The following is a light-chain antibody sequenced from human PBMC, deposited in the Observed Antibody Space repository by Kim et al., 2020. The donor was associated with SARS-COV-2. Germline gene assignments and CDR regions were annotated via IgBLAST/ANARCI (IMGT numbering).Light chain of an antibody. CDR1: QGIRNE. Sequence: AIQMTQSPSSLSASVGYRVTITCRASQGIRNELGWYQQKLGKAPRLLIYAASNLQSGVPSRFSGSGSGTDFTLTISSLQPEDFATYYCLQDYDYPWTFGQGTKVDIK. J-gene: IGKJ1*01. V-gene: IGKV1-6*01. CDR3: LQDYDYPWT. CDR2: AAS.